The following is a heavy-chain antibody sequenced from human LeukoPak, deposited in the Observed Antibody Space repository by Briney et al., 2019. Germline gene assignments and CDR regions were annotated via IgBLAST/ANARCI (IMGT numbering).Heavy chain of an antibody. Sequence: ASVKVSCKASGYTFTSYGISWVRQAPGQGLEWMGWISAYNGNTSYAQKLQGRVTMTADTSTSTAYMELRSLRSDDSAVYYCARAGYYDSSGYTNFDYWGRGTLVTVSS. J-gene: IGHJ4*02. CDR1: GYTFTSYG. CDR3: ARAGYYDSSGYTNFDY. CDR2: ISAYNGNT. V-gene: IGHV1-18*01. D-gene: IGHD3-22*01.